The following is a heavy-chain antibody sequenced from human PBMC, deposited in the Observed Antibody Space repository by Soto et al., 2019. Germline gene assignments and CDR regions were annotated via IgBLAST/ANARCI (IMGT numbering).Heavy chain of an antibody. CDR1: GGTFRSYA. Sequence: QVQLVQSGAEVKKPGSSVKVSCKASGGTFRSYAISWVRQAPGQGLAWMGGTMPIFGPPNYAQKFQGRVTITADESTRTAYMEVNSLRSADTAVYYCARATTEQLMFNVHYYGMDVWGQGTTVTVSS. CDR2: TMPIFGPP. CDR3: ARATTEQLMFNVHYYGMDV. J-gene: IGHJ6*02. D-gene: IGHD6-13*01. V-gene: IGHV1-69*12.